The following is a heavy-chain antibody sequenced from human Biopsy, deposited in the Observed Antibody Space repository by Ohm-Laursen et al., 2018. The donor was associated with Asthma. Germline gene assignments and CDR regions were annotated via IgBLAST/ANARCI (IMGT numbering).Heavy chain of an antibody. CDR1: GFTFSSYA. Sequence: GSLRLFCAASGFTFSSYAMSWVRQAPGKGLEWVSAISGSGGSTYYADSVKGRFTISRDNSKNTLYLQMNSLRAEDTAVYYCAKDKRYSGSYFDYWGQGTLVTVSS. D-gene: IGHD1-26*01. CDR3: AKDKRYSGSYFDY. CDR2: ISGSGGST. V-gene: IGHV3-23*01. J-gene: IGHJ4*02.